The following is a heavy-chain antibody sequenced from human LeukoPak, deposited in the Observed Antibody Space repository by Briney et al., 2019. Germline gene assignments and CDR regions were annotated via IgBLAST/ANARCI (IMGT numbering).Heavy chain of an antibody. CDR1: GFTFSSYA. CDR3: ARPSSEGGIAMVTGYFDY. Sequence: GGSLRLSCAASGFTFSSYAMHWDRQATGKGLEWVAVISYDGSNKYYADSVKGRFTISRDNSKNTLYLQMNSLRAEDTAVYYCARPSSEGGIAMVTGYFDYWGQGTLVTVSS. V-gene: IGHV3-30*04. CDR2: ISYDGSNK. D-gene: IGHD5-18*01. J-gene: IGHJ4*02.